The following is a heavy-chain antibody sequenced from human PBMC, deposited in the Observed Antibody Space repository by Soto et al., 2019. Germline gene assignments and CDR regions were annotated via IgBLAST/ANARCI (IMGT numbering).Heavy chain of an antibody. CDR2: INPNSGGT. V-gene: IGHV1-2*02. Sequence: ASVKGSCKASGYTFSGFYMHWVRQAHGQGLEWIGWINPNSGGTKSAEKFQGRVTMTRDTSISTAFMELSRLTSDDTAVYYCASAAVTGTAGLDFWGQGTQVTVSS. D-gene: IGHD6-19*01. CDR1: GYTFSGFY. CDR3: ASAAVTGTAGLDF. J-gene: IGHJ4*02.